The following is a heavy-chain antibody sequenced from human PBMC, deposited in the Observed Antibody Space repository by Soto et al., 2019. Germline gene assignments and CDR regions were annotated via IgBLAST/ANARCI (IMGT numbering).Heavy chain of an antibody. Sequence: SETLSLTCTVSGGSISSGGYYWSWIRQHPGKGLEWIGYIYYSGSTYYNPSLKSRVTISVDTSKNQFSLKLSSVTAADTAVYYCARTKSRYSSSWSYYFDYWGQGTLVTVSS. CDR2: IYYSGST. J-gene: IGHJ4*02. D-gene: IGHD6-13*01. V-gene: IGHV4-31*03. CDR3: ARTKSRYSSSWSYYFDY. CDR1: GGSISSGGYY.